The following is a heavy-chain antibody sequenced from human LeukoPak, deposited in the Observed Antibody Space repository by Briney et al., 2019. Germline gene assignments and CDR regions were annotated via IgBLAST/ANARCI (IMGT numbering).Heavy chain of an antibody. CDR1: GGTFSSYA. D-gene: IGHD3-10*01. V-gene: IGHV1-69*13. J-gene: IGHJ4*02. CDR3: ACAIYGSGSPNAYYFDY. CDR2: IIPIFGTA. Sequence: AVKVSCKASGGTFSSYAISWVRQAPGQGLEWMGGIIPIFGTANYAQKFQGRVTITADESTSTAYMELSSLRSEDTAVYYCACAIYGSGSPNAYYFDYWGQGTLVTVSS.